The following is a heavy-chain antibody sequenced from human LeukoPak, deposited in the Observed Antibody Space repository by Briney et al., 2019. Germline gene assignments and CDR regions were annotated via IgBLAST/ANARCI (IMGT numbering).Heavy chain of an antibody. V-gene: IGHV3-23*01. J-gene: IGHJ4*02. D-gene: IGHD6-13*01. CDR1: GFTFSTYA. Sequence: GGSLRLSCAASGFTFSTYAMSWVRQAPGKGLEWVSAISGSGGSTYYADSVKGRFTISGDNSKNTLYLQMNSLRAEDTSIYFCAKALEQETVIALDSWGQGTLVTASS. CDR3: AKALEQETVIALDS. CDR2: ISGSGGST.